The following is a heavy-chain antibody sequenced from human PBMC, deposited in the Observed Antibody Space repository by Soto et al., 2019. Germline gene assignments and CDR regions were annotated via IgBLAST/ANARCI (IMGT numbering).Heavy chain of an antibody. CDR2: ISYDGNNK. CDR1: GLTFSRYT. CDR3: ARFRSERPFDY. Sequence: GGSLRLSCAVSGLTFSRYTMHWVRQAPGKGLEWVAVISYDGNNKYYADSVKGRFTISRDNSKNTLPLQMNSLRPEDTAVYYCARFRSERPFDYWGQGTLVTVSS. J-gene: IGHJ4*02. V-gene: IGHV3-30-3*01.